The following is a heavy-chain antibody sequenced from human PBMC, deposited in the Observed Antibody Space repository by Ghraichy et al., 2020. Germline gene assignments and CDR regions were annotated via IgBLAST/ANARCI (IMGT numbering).Heavy chain of an antibody. D-gene: IGHD3-9*01. J-gene: IGHJ6*02. CDR2: LYYSGTT. Sequence: SETLSLTCTVSGGSVSSYSSYWVWIRQPPGKVLEWIGSLYYSGTTYYNPSLKSRVTIFVDASKNQFSLKLSSVTAADTAVYYCARPPSHYYYGMDVWGQGTAVTVSS. CDR1: GGSVSSYSSY. CDR3: ARPPSHYYYGMDV. V-gene: IGHV4-39*01.